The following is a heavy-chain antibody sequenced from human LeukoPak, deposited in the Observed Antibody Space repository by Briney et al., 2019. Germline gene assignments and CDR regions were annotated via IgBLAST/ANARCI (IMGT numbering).Heavy chain of an antibody. J-gene: IGHJ4*02. V-gene: IGHV1-18*01. CDR3: ARDSGYSSGWYLGFDY. CDR1: GGTFSSYA. CDR2: ISAYNGNT. Sequence: ASVKVSCKASGGTFSSYAISWVRQAPGQGLEWMGWISAYNGNTNYAQKLQGRVTMTTDTSTSTAYMELRSLRSDDTAVYYCARDSGYSSGWYLGFDYWGQGTLVTVSS. D-gene: IGHD6-19*01.